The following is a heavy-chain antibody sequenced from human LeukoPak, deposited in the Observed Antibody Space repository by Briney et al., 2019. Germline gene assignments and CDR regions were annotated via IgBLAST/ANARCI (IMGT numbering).Heavy chain of an antibody. CDR3: ARVGLGRLFDY. D-gene: IGHD6-25*01. J-gene: IGHJ4*02. CDR1: GGSISSYY. CDR2: IYYSGT. V-gene: IGHV4-59*01. Sequence: PSETLPLTCTVSGGSISSYYWSWIRQPPGKGLEWIGYIYYSGTNYNPSLKSRVTISVDTSKNQLSLKLSSVTAADTAVYYCARVGLGRLFDYWGQGTLVTVSS.